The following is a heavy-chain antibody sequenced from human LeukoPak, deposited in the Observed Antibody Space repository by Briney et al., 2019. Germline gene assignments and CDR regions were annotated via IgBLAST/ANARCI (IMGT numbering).Heavy chain of an antibody. CDR2: IWYDGSYK. D-gene: IGHD3-22*01. CDR3: ARGDDLFHSSGYYYYFDY. V-gene: IGHV3-33*08. CDR1: GFTFSSYG. J-gene: IGHJ4*02. Sequence: GGSLRLSCAASGFTFSSYGMHWVRQAPGKGLEWVAFIWYDGSYKYYADSVKGRFTVSRDNSKKTVYLQMNSLGAEDTAVYYCARGDDLFHSSGYYYYFDYWGQGTLVTVSS.